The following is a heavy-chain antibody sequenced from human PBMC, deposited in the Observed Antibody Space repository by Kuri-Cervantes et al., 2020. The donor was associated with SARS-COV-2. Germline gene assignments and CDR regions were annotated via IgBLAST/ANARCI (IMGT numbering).Heavy chain of an antibody. D-gene: IGHD6-19*01. Sequence: SVKVSCKASGGTLNTYSFSWVRQAPGQGLEWMGGIMPIFGTADYAQKFQDRVTITADESTSTAYMELSSLRSEDTAVYYCASALGYSSGWEGLRGRDVWGQGTTVTVSS. CDR2: IMPIFGTA. J-gene: IGHJ6*02. V-gene: IGHV1-69*13. CDR1: GGTLNTYS. CDR3: ASALGYSSGWEGLRGRDV.